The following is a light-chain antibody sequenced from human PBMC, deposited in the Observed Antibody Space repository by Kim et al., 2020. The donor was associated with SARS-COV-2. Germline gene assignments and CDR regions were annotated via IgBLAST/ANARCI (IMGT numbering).Light chain of an antibody. Sequence: ASVGDRVTFTCRARQSISTYLHWYQQNPGRAPRLLIYAASSVQSGVPSRFSGGGSGTDFTLTISSLQPEDFATYYCQQSYTTPPAFGQGTKVDIK. J-gene: IGKJ1*01. CDR1: QSISTY. CDR2: AAS. V-gene: IGKV1-39*01. CDR3: QQSYTTPPA.